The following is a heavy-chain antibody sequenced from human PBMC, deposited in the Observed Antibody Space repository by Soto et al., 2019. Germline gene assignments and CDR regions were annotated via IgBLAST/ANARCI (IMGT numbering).Heavy chain of an antibody. Sequence: SETLSLTCTVSGGSISSYYWNWVRQPPGKGLEWIGSIYYSGTSDYNPSLKSRLTMSIDPSKKQFSLKLSSVTTADTAVYYCARDRSSSSWGEYSYYGMDVWGQGTTVTVSS. D-gene: IGHD6-13*01. CDR3: ARDRSSSSWGEYSYYGMDV. J-gene: IGHJ6*02. CDR2: IYYSGTS. V-gene: IGHV4-59*01. CDR1: GGSISSYY.